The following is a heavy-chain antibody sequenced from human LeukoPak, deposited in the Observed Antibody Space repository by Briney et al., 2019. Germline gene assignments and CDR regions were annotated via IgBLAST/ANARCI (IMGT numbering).Heavy chain of an antibody. J-gene: IGHJ4*02. Sequence: SETLSLTCAVSGGSISSSNWWSWVRQPPGKGLEWIGEINQSGSTNYNPSLKSRVTISVDTSKNQFSLKLSSVTAADTAVYYCARGLTYCGGDCYSYRFDYWGQGTLVTVSS. CDR3: ARGLTYCGGDCYSYRFDY. CDR2: INQSGST. V-gene: IGHV4-4*02. CDR1: GGSISSSNW. D-gene: IGHD2-21*02.